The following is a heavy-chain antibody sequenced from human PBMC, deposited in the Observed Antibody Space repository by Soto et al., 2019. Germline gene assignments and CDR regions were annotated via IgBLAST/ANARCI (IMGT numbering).Heavy chain of an antibody. CDR3: ARGTMTTVRKGLDY. Sequence: PSETPSLTCTVSGGSISSGGYYWSWIRQHPGKGLEWIGYIYYSGSTYYNPSLKSRVTISVDTSKNQFSLKLSSVTAADTAVYYCARGTMTTVRKGLDYWGQGTLVTVSS. J-gene: IGHJ4*02. CDR1: GGSISSGGYY. CDR2: IYYSGST. V-gene: IGHV4-31*03. D-gene: IGHD4-17*01.